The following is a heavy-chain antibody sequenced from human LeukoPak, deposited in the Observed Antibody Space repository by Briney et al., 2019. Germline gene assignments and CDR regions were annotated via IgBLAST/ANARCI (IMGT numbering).Heavy chain of an antibody. CDR1: GFTFSSYS. V-gene: IGHV3-21*01. Sequence: GGSLRLSCAASGFTFSSYSMNWVRQAPGKGLEWVSSISSSSSYIYYADSVKGRFTISRDSAKNSLYLQMNSLRAEDTAVYYCARVLMPRDSSGYPYPGGFDYWGQGTLVTVSS. J-gene: IGHJ4*02. CDR3: ARVLMPRDSSGYPYPGGFDY. D-gene: IGHD3-22*01. CDR2: ISSSSSYI.